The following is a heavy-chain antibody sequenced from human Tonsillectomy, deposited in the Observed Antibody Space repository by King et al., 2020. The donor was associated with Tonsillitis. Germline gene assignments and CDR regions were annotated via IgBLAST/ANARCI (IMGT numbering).Heavy chain of an antibody. D-gene: IGHD3-16*01. CDR3: AHIMITFGGILRDDAFDV. CDR2: IYWDEEK. CDR1: GFSFSTRGVG. Sequence: TLKESGPTLVEPTQTLTLTFTFAGFSFSTRGVGVGWVRQPPGKALDWLSVIYWDEEKRYRPVLRNALSIPKDTSKDQVVLMITNVDPDDTATYYCAHIMITFGGILRDDAFDVWGHGTLVTVSS. J-gene: IGHJ3*01. V-gene: IGHV2-5*02.